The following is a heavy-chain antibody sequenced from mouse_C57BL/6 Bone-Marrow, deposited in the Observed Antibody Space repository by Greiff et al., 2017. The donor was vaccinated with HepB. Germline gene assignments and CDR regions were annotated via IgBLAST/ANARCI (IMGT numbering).Heavy chain of an antibody. CDR3: ATITTVVPPWYFDV. D-gene: IGHD1-1*01. CDR2: INPNYGTT. V-gene: IGHV1-39*01. Sequence: EVKVQQSGPELVKPGASVKISCKASGYSFTDYNMNWVKQSNGKSLEWIGVINPNYGTTSYNQKFKGKATLTVDQSSSTAYMQLNSLTSEDSAVYYCATITTVVPPWYFDVWGTGTTVTVSS. J-gene: IGHJ1*03. CDR1: GYSFTDYN.